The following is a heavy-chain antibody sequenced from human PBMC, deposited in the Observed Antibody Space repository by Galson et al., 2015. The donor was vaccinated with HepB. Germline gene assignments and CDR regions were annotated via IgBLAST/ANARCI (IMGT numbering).Heavy chain of an antibody. V-gene: IGHV4-39*01. Sequence: ETLSLTCTVSGGSISSSSYYWGWIRQPPGKGLEWIGSIYYSGSTYYNPSLKSRVTISVDTSKNQFSLKLSSVTAADTAVYYCARLGRVGLVIPACFDYWGQGTLVTVSS. CDR1: GGSISSSSYY. CDR2: IYYSGST. D-gene: IGHD3/OR15-3a*01. CDR3: ARLGRVGLVIPACFDY. J-gene: IGHJ4*02.